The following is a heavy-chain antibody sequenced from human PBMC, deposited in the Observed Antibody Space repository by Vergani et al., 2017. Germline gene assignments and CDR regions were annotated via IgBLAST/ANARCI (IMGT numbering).Heavy chain of an antibody. V-gene: IGHV3-23*01. CDR2: ISGSGGNT. D-gene: IGHD2-2*01. CDR1: GFTFSSYA. J-gene: IGHJ6*02. CDR3: AKGVYCSSTSCYEGRGYYYGMGV. Sequence: EVQLLESGGGLVQPGGSLRLSCAGSGFTFSSYAMSWVRQVPGKGLEWVSGISGSGGNTYYANSVKGRFTISRDNSKNTLYLQMNSLRADDTAVYYCAKGVYCSSTSCYEGRGYYYGMGVWGQGTTVTFSS.